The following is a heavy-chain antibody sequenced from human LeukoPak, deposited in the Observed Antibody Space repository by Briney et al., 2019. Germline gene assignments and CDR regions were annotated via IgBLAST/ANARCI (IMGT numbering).Heavy chain of an antibody. J-gene: IGHJ1*01. V-gene: IGHV4-61*09. CDR1: GDSISSGSYY. D-gene: IGHD3-22*01. Sequence: KPSETLSLTCTVSGDSISSGSYYWSWIRQPAGKGLEWIGHIYRSGSTNYNASLKSRVTISVDTSKNQFSLKLSSVTAADTAGYYCARGYYDSSGYYEAFQHWGQGTRVPVPS. CDR2: IYRSGST. CDR3: ARGYYDSSGYYEAFQH.